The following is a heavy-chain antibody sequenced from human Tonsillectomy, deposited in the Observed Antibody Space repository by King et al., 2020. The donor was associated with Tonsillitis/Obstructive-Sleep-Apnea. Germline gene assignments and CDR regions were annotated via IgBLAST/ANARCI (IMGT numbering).Heavy chain of an antibody. D-gene: IGHD5-18*01. J-gene: IGHJ4*02. CDR2: IKQDGSEK. Sequence: VQLVESGGGLVQPGGSLRLSCAASGFTFSSYCMSWVRQAPGKGLEGVANIKQDGSEKYYVDSVKGRFTISRDNAKNSLYLQMNSLRAEDTAVYYCARTLGTTAMAFYFDYWGQGTLVTVSS. CDR3: ARTLGTTAMAFYFDY. CDR1: GFTFSSYC. V-gene: IGHV3-7*03.